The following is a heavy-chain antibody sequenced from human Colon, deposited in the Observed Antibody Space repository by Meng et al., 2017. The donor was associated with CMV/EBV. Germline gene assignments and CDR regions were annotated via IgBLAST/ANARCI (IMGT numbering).Heavy chain of an antibody. D-gene: IGHD3/OR15-3a*01. V-gene: IGHV3-23*01. CDR1: EFTLSSFA. J-gene: IGHJ4*02. CDR2: ISATGGTT. Sequence: EVELLESGGGLVQPGGSLRLSCAASEFTLSSFAMSWVRQAPGKGLEWVSTISATGGTTYYADSVEGRFTISRDNSKNTLYLQMNSLRAEDTAVYYCARLRQFLDTPYWGQGTLVTVSS. CDR3: ARLRQFLDTPY.